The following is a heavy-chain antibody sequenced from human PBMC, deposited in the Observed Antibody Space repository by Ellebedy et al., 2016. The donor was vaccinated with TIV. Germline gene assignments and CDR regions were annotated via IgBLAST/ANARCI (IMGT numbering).Heavy chain of an antibody. CDR2: IKQDGSEK. V-gene: IGHV3-7*01. CDR1: GFTFSSYW. D-gene: IGHD3-22*01. J-gene: IGHJ4*02. CDR3: ARVKRDSSGYYYEWAYFDY. Sequence: GESLKISCAASGFTFSSYWMSWVRQAPGKGLEWVANIKQDGSEKYYVDSVKGRFTISRDNAKNSLYLQMNSLRAEDTAVYYCARVKRDSSGYYYEWAYFDYWGQGTLVTVSS.